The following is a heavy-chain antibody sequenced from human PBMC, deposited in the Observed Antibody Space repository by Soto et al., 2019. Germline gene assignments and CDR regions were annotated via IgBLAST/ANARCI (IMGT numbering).Heavy chain of an antibody. D-gene: IGHD3-3*01. CDR3: ARIPDTIFGPHYYYYGMDV. V-gene: IGHV5-10-1*01. CDR2: IAPTDSYT. Sequence: PGESLKISCSISGYNFTAYWITWVRQMPGRGLEWVGRIAPTDSYTKYSPSFQGHVTISADKSISTAYLQWSSLKASDTAMYYCARIPDTIFGPHYYYYGMDVWGQGTTVTVSS. CDR1: GYNFTAYW. J-gene: IGHJ6*02.